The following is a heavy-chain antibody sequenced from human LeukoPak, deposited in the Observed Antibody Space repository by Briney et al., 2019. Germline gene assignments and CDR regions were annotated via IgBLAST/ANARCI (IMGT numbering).Heavy chain of an antibody. J-gene: IGHJ6*03. V-gene: IGHV4-59*12. CDR3: AREGGGYSGFAGYYYYMDV. Sequence: SETLSLTCTVSGGSISTYYWSWIRQPPGKGLEWIGYIYYTGSTSYNPSLKSRVTISVDTSKNQFSLKLSSVTAADTAVYYCAREGGGYSGFAGYYYYMDVWGKGTTVTISS. CDR1: GGSISTYY. CDR2: IYYTGST. D-gene: IGHD5-12*01.